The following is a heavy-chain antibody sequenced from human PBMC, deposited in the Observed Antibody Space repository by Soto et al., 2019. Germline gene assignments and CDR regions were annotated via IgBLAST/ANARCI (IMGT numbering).Heavy chain of an antibody. CDR1: GDSISSYY. CDR3: ARGWDYYDTSGSGTNWFDP. Sequence: SETLSLTCTVSGDSISSYYWSWIRQPPGKGLEWIGYIYDSGTTNYNPSLKSRVTISVDTSKKQFSLKLSSVTAADTAVYYCARGWDYYDTSGSGTNWFDPWGQGILVTVSS. V-gene: IGHV4-59*01. CDR2: IYDSGTT. D-gene: IGHD3-22*01. J-gene: IGHJ5*02.